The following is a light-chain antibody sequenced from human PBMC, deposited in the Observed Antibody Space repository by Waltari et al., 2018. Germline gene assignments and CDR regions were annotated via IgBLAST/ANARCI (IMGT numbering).Light chain of an antibody. CDR1: QRIGNNY. J-gene: IGKJ1*01. CDR2: AAS. CDR3: HQYDRSPWT. Sequence: ENVLTQSPGTLSLSPGERATLSCRASQRIGNNYLAWYQQKPGQAPRLRIYAASIRATGIPDRFSGSGSGTDFTLTISRLEPEDFAVFYCHQYDRSPWTFGQGTKVEF. V-gene: IGKV3-20*01.